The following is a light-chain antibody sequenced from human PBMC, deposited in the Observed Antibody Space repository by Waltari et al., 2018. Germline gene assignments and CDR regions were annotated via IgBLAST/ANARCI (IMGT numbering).Light chain of an antibody. V-gene: IGKV1-5*01. J-gene: IGKJ1*01. CDR1: QCISNW. Sequence: DVNMTQSPSTLSASVGDRVTVTCRASQCISNWLAWYQQKPGKAPKLLSYAASTLQSGVPSRYSSSGSGTEFTLTISILQPDDFATYYCQQYKTHWTFGQGTKVEIK. CDR3: QQYKTHWT. CDR2: AAS.